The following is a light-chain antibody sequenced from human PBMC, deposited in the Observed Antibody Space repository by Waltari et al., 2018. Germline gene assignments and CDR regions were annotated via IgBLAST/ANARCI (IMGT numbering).Light chain of an antibody. CDR2: KAS. V-gene: IGKV1-5*03. CDR1: QGISSW. CDR3: QQYNSYSCT. Sequence: DIQMTQSPSTLSASVGDRVTITCRASQGISSWLAWYQQKPGKAPKRLIYKASSLESGVPSRFSGSGSGTEFTLTISSLQPDDFATYYCQQYNSYSCTFGQGTKLEIK. J-gene: IGKJ2*02.